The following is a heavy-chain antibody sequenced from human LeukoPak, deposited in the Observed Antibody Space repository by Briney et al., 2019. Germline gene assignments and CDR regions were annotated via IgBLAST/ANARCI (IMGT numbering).Heavy chain of an antibody. CDR1: GYTFTSYG. Sequence: ASVKVSCKASGYTFTSYGISWVRQAPGQGLEWMGWISAYNGNTNYAQKLQGRVTMTTDTSTSTAYMELRSLRSDDTAVYYCARWSSSGFPGRSGGQGYWGQGTLVTVSS. V-gene: IGHV1-18*01. D-gene: IGHD6-19*01. J-gene: IGHJ4*02. CDR2: ISAYNGNT. CDR3: ARWSSSGFPGRSGGQGY.